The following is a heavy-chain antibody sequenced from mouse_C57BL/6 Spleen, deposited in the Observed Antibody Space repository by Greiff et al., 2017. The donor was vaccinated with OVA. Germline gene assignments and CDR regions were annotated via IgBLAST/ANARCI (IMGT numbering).Heavy chain of an antibody. V-gene: IGHV5-17*01. CDR3: AKANWAYYFDY. CDR2: ISSGSSTI. J-gene: IGHJ2*01. D-gene: IGHD4-1*01. CDR1: GFTFSDYG. Sequence: VQLKESGGGLVKPGGSLKLSCAASGFTFSDYGMHWVRQAPEKGLEWVAYISSGSSTIYYADTVKGRFTISRDNAKNTLFLQMTSLRSEDTAMYYCAKANWAYYFDYWGKGTTLTVSS.